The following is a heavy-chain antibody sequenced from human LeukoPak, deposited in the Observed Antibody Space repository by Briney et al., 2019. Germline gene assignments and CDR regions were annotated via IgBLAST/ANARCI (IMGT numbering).Heavy chain of an antibody. D-gene: IGHD3-22*01. CDR3: ARWGGSGYHNYFDY. Sequence: SETLSLTCTVSGGSISGSSYYWGWIRQPPGKGLEWIGSIYYSGSTYYNPSLKSRVTISVDTSKNQFSLKLSSVTAADTAVYYCARWGGSGYHNYFDYWGQGTLVTVSS. J-gene: IGHJ4*02. V-gene: IGHV4-39*07. CDR2: IYYSGST. CDR1: GGSISGSSYY.